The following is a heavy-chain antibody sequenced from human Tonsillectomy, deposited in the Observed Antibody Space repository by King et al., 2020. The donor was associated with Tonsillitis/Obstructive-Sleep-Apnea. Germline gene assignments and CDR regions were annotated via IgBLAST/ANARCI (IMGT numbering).Heavy chain of an antibody. J-gene: IGHJ3*02. D-gene: IGHD1/OR15-1a*01. CDR1: GGTFSSYG. CDR3: GRVKEQLRLFDFLAI. Sequence: QLVQSGVEVKKPGSSVKVSCKASGGTFSSYGINWVRQAPGQGLEWMGGILPIFGTTKYAQKFQGRVTITADGSTSTAYMELSSLRSEDTAIYYCGRVKEQLRLFDFLAILAQGTMVTVSS. CDR2: ILPIFGTT. V-gene: IGHV1-69*12.